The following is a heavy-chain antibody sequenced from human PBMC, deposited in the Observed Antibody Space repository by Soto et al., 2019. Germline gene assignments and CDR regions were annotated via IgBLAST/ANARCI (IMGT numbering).Heavy chain of an antibody. CDR1: GGSISSYY. D-gene: IGHD3-22*01. Sequence: PSETLSLTCTVSGGSISSYYWSWIRQPPGKGLEWIGYIYYSGSTNYNPSLKSRVTISVDTSKNQFSLKLSSVTAADTAVYYCAREVYDSSGYYKVDYWGQGTLVTVSS. CDR3: AREVYDSSGYYKVDY. V-gene: IGHV4-59*01. CDR2: IYYSGST. J-gene: IGHJ4*02.